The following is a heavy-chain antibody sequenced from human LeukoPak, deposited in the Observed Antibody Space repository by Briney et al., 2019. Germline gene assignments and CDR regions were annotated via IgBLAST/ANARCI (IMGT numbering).Heavy chain of an antibody. CDR3: ARGATGYYFDY. J-gene: IGHJ4*02. CDR2: ISSSSSTI. D-gene: IGHD1-26*01. CDR1: GFTFSGHG. Sequence: PGGTLRLSCAASGFTFSGHGMNWVRQAPGKGLEWVSYISSSSSTIYYADSVKGRFTISRDNAKNSLYLQMNSLRAEDTAVYYCARGATGYYFDYWGQGTLVTVSS. V-gene: IGHV3-48*01.